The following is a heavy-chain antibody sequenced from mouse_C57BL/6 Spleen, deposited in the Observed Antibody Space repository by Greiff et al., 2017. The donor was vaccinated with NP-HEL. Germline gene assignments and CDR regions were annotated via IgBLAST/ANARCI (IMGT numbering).Heavy chain of an antibody. J-gene: IGHJ2*01. V-gene: IGHV1-52*01. D-gene: IGHD1-1*01. CDR3: ARRGYDGGYYFDY. Sequence: QVQLQQSGAELVRPGSSVKLSCKASGYTFTSYWMHWVKQRPIQGLEWIGNIDPSDSETHYNQKFKDKATLTVDKSSSTAYMQLSSLTSEDSAVYYCARRGYDGGYYFDYWGQGTTLTVSS. CDR2: IDPSDSET. CDR1: GYTFTSYW.